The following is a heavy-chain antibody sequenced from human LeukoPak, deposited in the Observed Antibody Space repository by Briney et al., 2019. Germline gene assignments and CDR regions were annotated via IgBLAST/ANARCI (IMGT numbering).Heavy chain of an antibody. J-gene: IGHJ4*02. CDR2: IYYSGST. D-gene: IGHD1-26*01. V-gene: IGHV4-59*01. Sequence: AETLSLTCTVSGGSISSYYWSWIRQPPGKGLEWIGYIYYSGSTNHNPSLKSRVTISVDTSKNQFSLKLSSVTAADTAVYYCARGVGAPAQFDYWGQGTLVTVSS. CDR3: ARGVGAPAQFDY. CDR1: GGSISSYY.